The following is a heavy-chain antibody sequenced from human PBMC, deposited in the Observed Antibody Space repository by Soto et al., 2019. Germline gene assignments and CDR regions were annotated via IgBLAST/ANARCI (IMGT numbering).Heavy chain of an antibody. V-gene: IGHV4-31*03. CDR2: IYYTGST. CDR1: GGSISSGGYY. Sequence: TLSLTCTVSGGSISSGGYYWSWIRQHPEKGLEWIGYIYYTGSTYYNPSLKSRVTMSVDTSKNQFSLKLSSVTAADTAVYYCATVGGNWNYVEHWGQGTLVTVSS. D-gene: IGHD1-7*01. CDR3: ATVGGNWNYVEH. J-gene: IGHJ5*02.